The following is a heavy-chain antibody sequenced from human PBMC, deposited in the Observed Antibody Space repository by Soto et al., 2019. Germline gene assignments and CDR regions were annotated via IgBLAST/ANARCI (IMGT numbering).Heavy chain of an antibody. CDR3: ARDYDGFSY. D-gene: IGHD3-16*01. V-gene: IGHV3-21*01. CDR1: GFTFSSYS. CDR2: ISSSSSSI. Sequence: GGSLRLSCAASGFTFSSYSMSGVRQAPGKGLEWVSSISSSSSSIYYADSVKGRFTISRDNAKNSLYLQMNSLRAEDTAVYYCARDYDGFSYWGQGTLVTVSS. J-gene: IGHJ4*02.